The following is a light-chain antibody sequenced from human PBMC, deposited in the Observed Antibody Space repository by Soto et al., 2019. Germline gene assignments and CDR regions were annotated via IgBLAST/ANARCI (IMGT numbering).Light chain of an antibody. CDR2: ESS. CDR3: QQRGVWPLT. V-gene: IGKV3-11*01. J-gene: IGKJ4*01. CDR1: QSVGTS. Sequence: EIVLTQSPATFSLSPGERATLSCRASQSVGTSLAWYQQKSGQAPRLLFYESSNRATYIPARFSASGSGTDFTLTISGLAPEDFAVYYCQQRGVWPLTVGGGTKVDIK.